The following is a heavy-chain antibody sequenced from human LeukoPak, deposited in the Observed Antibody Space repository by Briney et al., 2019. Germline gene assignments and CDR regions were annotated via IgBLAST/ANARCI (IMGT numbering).Heavy chain of an antibody. D-gene: IGHD3-10*01. CDR3: AKDGRQRKTYFYGSGSANAFDI. V-gene: IGHV3-30*02. Sequence: GGSLRLSCAASGFTFSNYGIHWVRQAPGKGLEWVALIRYDGSNKYYADPVKGRFTISRDNSKSTLYLQMSSLRAEDTAVYYCAKDGRQRKTYFYGSGSANAFDIWGQGTMVTVSP. CDR2: IRYDGSNK. CDR1: GFTFSNYG. J-gene: IGHJ3*02.